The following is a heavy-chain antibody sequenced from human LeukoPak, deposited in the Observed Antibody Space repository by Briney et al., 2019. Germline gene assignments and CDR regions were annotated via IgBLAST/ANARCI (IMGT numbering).Heavy chain of an antibody. CDR3: ARDKREQWLVRGGGGDY. CDR2: ISSSGSTI. Sequence: GGSLRLSCAASGFTFSSYEMNWVRQAPGKGLEWVSYISSSGSTIYYADSVKGRFTISRDNAKNSLYLQMNSLRAEDTAVYYCARDKREQWLVRGGGGDYWGQGTLVTVSS. CDR1: GFTFSSYE. V-gene: IGHV3-48*03. J-gene: IGHJ4*02. D-gene: IGHD6-19*01.